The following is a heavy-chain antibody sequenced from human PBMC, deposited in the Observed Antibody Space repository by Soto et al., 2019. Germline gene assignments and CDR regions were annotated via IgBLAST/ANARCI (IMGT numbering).Heavy chain of an antibody. D-gene: IGHD4-17*01. CDR1: GFSLSNARMG. V-gene: IGHV2-26*01. CDR2: IFSNDEK. J-gene: IGHJ5*02. Sequence: QVTLKESGPVLVTPTETLTLTCTVSGFSLSNARMGVSWIRQPPGKALEWLAHIFSNDEKSYSTSLKSRLTISKDTSKSQVVLTMTNMDPVDTATYYCARILHGDYEGWGWFDPWGQGTLVTVSS. CDR3: ARILHGDYEGWGWFDP.